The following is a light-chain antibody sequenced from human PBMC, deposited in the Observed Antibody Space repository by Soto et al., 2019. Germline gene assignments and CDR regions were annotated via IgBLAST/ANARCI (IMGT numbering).Light chain of an antibody. J-gene: IGKJ5*01. CDR2: GAS. Sequence: EVVMTQSPATLSVSPGERATLSGRSSQSVSSNLAWYQQKHGQAPRLLIYGASTRATGIPARFSGSGSGTEFTLTISSLQSEDFAVYYCQQYDNWPPITCGQGTRLEIK. CDR3: QQYDNWPPIT. V-gene: IGKV3-15*01. CDR1: QSVSSN.